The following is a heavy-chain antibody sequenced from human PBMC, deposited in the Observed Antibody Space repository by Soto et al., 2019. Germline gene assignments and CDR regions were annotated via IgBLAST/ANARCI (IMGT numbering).Heavy chain of an antibody. D-gene: IGHD3-22*01. J-gene: IGHJ4*02. Sequence: ESGGGVVQPGRSLRLSCAASGFTFSYYAMHWVRQAPGKGLEWVALISYDGSDNLYADSVKCRFTISRDNSKNTRFLQMNSLTAEDTAVYFCVRDRGHNSGYYELFDHWGQGTVVTVSS. V-gene: IGHV3-30*14. CDR3: VRDRGHNSGYYELFDH. CDR2: ISYDGSDN. CDR1: GFTFSYYA.